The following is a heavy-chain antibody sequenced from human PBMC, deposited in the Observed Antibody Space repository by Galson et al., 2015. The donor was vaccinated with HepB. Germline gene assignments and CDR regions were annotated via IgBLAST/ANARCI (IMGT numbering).Heavy chain of an antibody. CDR2: ISHDGSLT. D-gene: IGHD3-10*01. V-gene: IGHV3-30*04. CDR1: GFTFSGAN. J-gene: IGHJ3*02. CDR3: GRAGYGSPTARTAGAFDI. Sequence: SLRLSCAGSGFTFSGANIHWVRQAPGKGLEWVAGISHDGSLTYEGGDVKGRFTISRDNSKKTLYLQMESLRVEDTALYFCGRAGYGSPTARTAGAFDIWGRGTMV.